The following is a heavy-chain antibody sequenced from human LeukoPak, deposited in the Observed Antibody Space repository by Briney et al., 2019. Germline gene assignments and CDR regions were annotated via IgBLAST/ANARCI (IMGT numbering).Heavy chain of an antibody. J-gene: IGHJ4*02. CDR1: GGSISSSSYY. V-gene: IGHV4-39*07. CDR2: IYYSGST. D-gene: IGHD5-24*01. CDR3: ARVDPVEMALDY. Sequence: SETLSLTCTVSGGSISSSSYYWGWIRQPPGKGLEWIGSIYYSGSTYYNPSLKSRVTISVDTSKNQFSLKLSSVTAADTAVYYCARVDPVEMALDYWGQGTLVTVSS.